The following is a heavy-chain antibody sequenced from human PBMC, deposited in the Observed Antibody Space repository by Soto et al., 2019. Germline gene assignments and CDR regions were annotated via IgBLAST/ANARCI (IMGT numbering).Heavy chain of an antibody. V-gene: IGHV1-69*13. CDR3: ASRRAKGTPWFDP. J-gene: IGHJ5*02. Sequence: LVKVSCKASGGTFSSYAISWGLQAPGQGLEGMGGVIPIFGTANYAQKFPGRVTIYADEYTSTAYMELSSLRSEDTAVYYCASRRAKGTPWFDPWVQGTLVT. D-gene: IGHD1-26*01. CDR2: VIPIFGTA. CDR1: GGTFSSYA.